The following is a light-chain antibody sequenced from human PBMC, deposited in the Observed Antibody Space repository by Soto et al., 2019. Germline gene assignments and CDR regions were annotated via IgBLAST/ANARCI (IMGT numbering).Light chain of an antibody. CDR2: EVS. V-gene: IGLV2-14*01. CDR1: SSDVGNYKY. Sequence: HSVLTQPASVSGSPGQSITISCTGTSSDVGNYKYVSWYQQHPGKAPKLMIYEVSNRPSGVSNRFSGSKSGNTASLTISGLQAEDETDYYCFSYTSSGTYVFGTGTKVTVX. CDR3: FSYTSSGTYV. J-gene: IGLJ1*01.